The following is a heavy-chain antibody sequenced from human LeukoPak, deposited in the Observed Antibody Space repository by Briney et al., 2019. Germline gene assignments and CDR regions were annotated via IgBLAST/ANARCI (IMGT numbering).Heavy chain of an antibody. CDR1: GFTFSSYA. CDR3: ARACHIGEVWDYFDY. V-gene: IGHV3-64*01. CDR2: ISSNGSNT. J-gene: IGHJ4*02. Sequence: PGGSLRLSCAASGFTFSSYAMQWVRQAPGKGLEYVSAISSNGSNTYCANSVTGRFTISRDNSKNTLYLQMGSLRAEDMAVYYCARACHIGEVWDYFDYWGQGTLVTVSS. D-gene: IGHD3-16*01.